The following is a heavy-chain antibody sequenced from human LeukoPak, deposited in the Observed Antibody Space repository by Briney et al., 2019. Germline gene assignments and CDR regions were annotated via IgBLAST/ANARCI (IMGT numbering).Heavy chain of an antibody. Sequence: SGPTLVNPRQTLTLTCTFSGFSLSTSRMRVNWIRQPPGKALEWLTRNDWDDDKFYSTSLKTRLTISKDTSKNQVVLTMTNMDPVDTGTYYCARISPECYSGSYPFDYWGQGTLVTVSS. CDR2: NDWDDDK. CDR1: GFSLSTSRMR. V-gene: IGHV2-70*04. J-gene: IGHJ4*02. D-gene: IGHD1-26*01. CDR3: ARISPECYSGSYPFDY.